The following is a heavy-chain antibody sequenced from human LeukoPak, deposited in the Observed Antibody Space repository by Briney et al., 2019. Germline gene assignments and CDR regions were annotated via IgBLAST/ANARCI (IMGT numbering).Heavy chain of an antibody. D-gene: IGHD4-17*01. CDR2: IRSKANSYAT. Sequence: GGSLRLSCAASGFTFSGSAMHWVRQASGKGLEWVGRIRSKANSYATAYAASVKGRFTISRDDSKNTAYLQMNSLKTEDTAVYYCTRVPYGDYVCLIWYFDLWGRGTLVTVSS. J-gene: IGHJ2*01. V-gene: IGHV3-73*01. CDR3: TRVPYGDYVCLIWYFDL. CDR1: GFTFSGSA.